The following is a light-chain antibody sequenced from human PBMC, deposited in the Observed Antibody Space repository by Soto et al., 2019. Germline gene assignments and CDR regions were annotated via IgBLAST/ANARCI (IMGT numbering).Light chain of an antibody. CDR1: QSVSSY. J-gene: IGKJ4*01. Sequence: EIVLTQSPATLSLSPGERATLSCRASQSVSSYLAWYQQKPGQAPRLLIYDVSNRATGTPARFSGSGSGTDFTLTISSLEPEDFAVYYCQHRSGWPLTFGGGTKVEIK. CDR3: QHRSGWPLT. V-gene: IGKV3-11*01. CDR2: DVS.